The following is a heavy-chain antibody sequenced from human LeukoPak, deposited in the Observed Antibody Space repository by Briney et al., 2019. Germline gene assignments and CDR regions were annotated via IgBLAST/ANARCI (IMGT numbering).Heavy chain of an antibody. CDR2: IYTSGST. CDR3: AREGSSSWYAPYYYYYMDV. D-gene: IGHD6-13*01. Sequence: PSETLSLTCTVSGGSISSGSYYWSWIRQPVGKGLEWIGRIYTSGSTNYNPSLKSRVTISVDTSKNQFSLKLSSVTAADTAVYYCAREGSSSWYAPYYYYYMDVWGKGTTVTVSS. J-gene: IGHJ6*03. CDR1: GGSISSGSYY. V-gene: IGHV4-61*02.